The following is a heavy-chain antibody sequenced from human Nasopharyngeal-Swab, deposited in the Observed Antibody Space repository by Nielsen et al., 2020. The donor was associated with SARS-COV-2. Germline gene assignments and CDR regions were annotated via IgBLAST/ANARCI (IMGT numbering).Heavy chain of an antibody. J-gene: IGHJ6*02. Sequence: ASVKVSCNASGYTFTTYYIHWVRQAPGQGLEWMGIINPSGGGTNYAQKFKGRATMTGDTSTGTVYMELTSLTSEDTAVYYCARMMYFHGYYAMDVWGQGTTVTVSS. CDR3: ARMMYFHGYYAMDV. CDR1: GYTFTTYY. CDR2: INPSGGGT. V-gene: IGHV1-46*01. D-gene: IGHD3-10*01.